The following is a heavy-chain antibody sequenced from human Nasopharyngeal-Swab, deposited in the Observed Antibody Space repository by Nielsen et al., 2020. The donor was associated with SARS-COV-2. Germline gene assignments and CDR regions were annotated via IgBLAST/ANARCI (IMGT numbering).Heavy chain of an antibody. Sequence: WIRQLPGKGLEWLGEINHSGSTNYNPSLKSRVTISVDTSKNQFSLKLSSVTAADTAVYYCARGRIGGVIGDWFDPWGQGTLVTVSS. D-gene: IGHD3-16*02. J-gene: IGHJ5*02. CDR2: INHSGST. CDR3: ARGRIGGVIGDWFDP. V-gene: IGHV4-34*01.